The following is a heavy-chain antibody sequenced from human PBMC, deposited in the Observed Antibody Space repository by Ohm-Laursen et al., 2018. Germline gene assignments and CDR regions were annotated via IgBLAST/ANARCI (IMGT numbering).Heavy chain of an antibody. CDR3: ARHGYCTNGVCYNYYYYGMDV. J-gene: IGHJ6*02. Sequence: SETLSLTCTVSGGSISSSSYYWGWIRQPPGKGLEWIGSIYYSGSTYYNPSLKSRVTISVDTSKNQFSLKLSPVTAADTAVYYCARHGYCTNGVCYNYYYYGMDVWGQGTTVTVSS. D-gene: IGHD2-8*01. CDR1: GGSISSSSYY. CDR2: IYYSGST. V-gene: IGHV4-39*01.